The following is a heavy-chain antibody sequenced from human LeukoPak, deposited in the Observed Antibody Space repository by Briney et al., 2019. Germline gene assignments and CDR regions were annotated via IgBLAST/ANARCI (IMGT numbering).Heavy chain of an antibody. CDR3: ARDLEGFCSGGSCNNWFDP. D-gene: IGHD2-15*01. J-gene: IGHJ5*02. CDR2: INPNSGGT. CDR1: GYTFTGYY. Sequence: APVKVSCKASGYTFTGYYMHWVRQAPGQGLEWMGWINPNSGGTNYAQKFQGRVTMTRDTSISTAYMELSRLRSDDTAVYYCARDLEGFCSGGSCNNWFDPWGQGTLVTVSS. V-gene: IGHV1-2*02.